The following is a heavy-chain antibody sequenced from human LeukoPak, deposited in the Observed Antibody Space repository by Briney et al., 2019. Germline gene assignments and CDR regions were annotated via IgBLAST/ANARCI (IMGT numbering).Heavy chain of an antibody. CDR3: ARDYYYGFDY. J-gene: IGHJ4*02. D-gene: IGHD3-10*01. CDR2: ITSSSYTI. V-gene: IGHV3-48*02. Sequence: GGSLRLSCAASGLTLSSYIMNWVRQAPGKGLEWVSSITSSSYTIYYADSVKGRFTISRDNAKNSLYLQMNSLRDEDTAVYYCARDYYYGFDYWGQGTLVTVSS. CDR1: GLTLSSYI.